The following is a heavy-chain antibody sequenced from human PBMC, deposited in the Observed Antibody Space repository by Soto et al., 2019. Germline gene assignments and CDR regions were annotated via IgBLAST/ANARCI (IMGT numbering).Heavy chain of an antibody. CDR3: ALLGDIMGATETLYYFDY. J-gene: IGHJ4*02. Sequence: QVQLVQSGAEVKKPGSSVKVSCKASGGTFSSYAISWVRQAPGQGLEWMGGIIPIFGTANYAQKFQGRVTITADESTSTAYMELSSLRSEDTAVYYCALLGDIMGATETLYYFDYWGQGTLVTVSS. V-gene: IGHV1-69*01. D-gene: IGHD1-26*01. CDR2: IIPIFGTA. CDR1: GGTFSSYA.